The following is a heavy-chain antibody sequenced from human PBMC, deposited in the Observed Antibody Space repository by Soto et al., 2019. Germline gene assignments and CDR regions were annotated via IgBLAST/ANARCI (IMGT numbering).Heavy chain of an antibody. Sequence: GGSLRLSCAASGFTFSSYAMSWVRQAPGKGLEWVSAISGSGGSTYYADSVKGRFTISRDNSKNTLYLQMNSLRAEDTAVYYCAKEGSSIAARHTPYYFDYWGQGTLVTVSS. CDR2: ISGSGGST. D-gene: IGHD6-6*01. J-gene: IGHJ4*02. CDR3: AKEGSSIAARHTPYYFDY. V-gene: IGHV3-23*01. CDR1: GFTFSSYA.